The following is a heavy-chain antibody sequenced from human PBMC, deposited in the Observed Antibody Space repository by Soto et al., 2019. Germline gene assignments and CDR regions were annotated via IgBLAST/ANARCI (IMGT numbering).Heavy chain of an antibody. D-gene: IGHD5-18*01. CDR1: GFTFSSYG. J-gene: IGHJ4*02. Sequence: GGSLRLSCAASGFTFSSYGIHWVRQAPGKGLEWVAVISYDGSNKYYADSVKGRFTISRDNSKNTLYLQMNSLRAEDTAVYYCAKADTAMVTGFDYWGQGTLVTVSS. CDR3: AKADTAMVTGFDY. V-gene: IGHV3-30*18. CDR2: ISYDGSNK.